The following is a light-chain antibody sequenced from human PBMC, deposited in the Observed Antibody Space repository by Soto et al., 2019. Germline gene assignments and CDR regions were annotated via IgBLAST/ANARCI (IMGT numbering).Light chain of an antibody. CDR2: ENN. V-gene: IGLV1-40*01. CDR1: SSNIGAGYE. Sequence: QSVLTQPPSVSEAPGQRVTISCTGSSSNIGAGYEAHWYQQVPGTAPNLLIYENNNRPSGVPDRFSGSKSGTSASLAITGLQAEDEAEYYCQSYYSSLSGYVFGTGTKLTVL. CDR3: QSYYSSLSGYV. J-gene: IGLJ1*01.